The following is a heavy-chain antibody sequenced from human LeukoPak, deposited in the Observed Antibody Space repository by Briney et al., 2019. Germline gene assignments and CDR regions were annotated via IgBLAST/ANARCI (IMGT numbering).Heavy chain of an antibody. Sequence: GGSLRLSCAASGFTFRGSAMHWVRQASGTGLVWVVRIRSKANNYATAYAASVKGRFTISRDDSKNTAYLQMNSLKTEDTAVYYCTKHPSDDGGAIDYWGQGTLVTVSS. J-gene: IGHJ4*02. D-gene: IGHD4-23*01. V-gene: IGHV3-73*01. CDR3: TKHPSDDGGAIDY. CDR1: GFTFRGSA. CDR2: IRSKANNYAT.